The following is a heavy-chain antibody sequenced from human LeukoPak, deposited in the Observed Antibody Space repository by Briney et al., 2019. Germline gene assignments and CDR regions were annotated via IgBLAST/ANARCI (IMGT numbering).Heavy chain of an antibody. Sequence: GGSLRLSCVASGFTFSSYSMNCVRQAPGKGLEWVSYISRGSSTIYYADSVQGRFTISRDNAKNSLYLQMNSLRDEDTAVYYCARVVAAGTYYFDFWGQGTLVTVSS. CDR2: ISRGSSTI. J-gene: IGHJ4*02. CDR1: GFTFSSYS. D-gene: IGHD6-25*01. V-gene: IGHV3-48*02. CDR3: ARVVAAGTYYFDF.